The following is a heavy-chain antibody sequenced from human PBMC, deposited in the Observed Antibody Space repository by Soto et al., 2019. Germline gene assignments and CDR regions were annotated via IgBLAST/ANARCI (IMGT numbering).Heavy chain of an antibody. CDR1: GYTFFTYD. Sequence: ASVKVSCKASGYTFFTYDISWVRQAPGQGFEWMGWISTYSGDTKYAQKFQGRVTMTTDTSTTTAYLELRRLRSDDTAVYYCARHHGPTTSENWFDPWGQGTLVTVSS. D-gene: IGHD5-12*01. J-gene: IGHJ5*02. V-gene: IGHV1-18*01. CDR3: ARHHGPTTSENWFDP. CDR2: ISTYSGDT.